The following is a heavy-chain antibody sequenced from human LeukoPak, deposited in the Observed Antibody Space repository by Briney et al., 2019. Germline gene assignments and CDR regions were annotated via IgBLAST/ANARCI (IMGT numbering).Heavy chain of an antibody. D-gene: IGHD2-2*01. J-gene: IGHJ4*02. Sequence: SESLSLTCTVSGGSISSSSYYWGWLRQPPGKGWEWIGSLYYSGSTYYTPSLKSRITISVDTSKNQFPLKLSSVTAADTAVYYCARLSNVVPATLGDYWGQGTLVTVSS. CDR3: ARLSNVVPATLGDY. CDR1: GGSISSSSYY. V-gene: IGHV4-39*01. CDR2: LYYSGST.